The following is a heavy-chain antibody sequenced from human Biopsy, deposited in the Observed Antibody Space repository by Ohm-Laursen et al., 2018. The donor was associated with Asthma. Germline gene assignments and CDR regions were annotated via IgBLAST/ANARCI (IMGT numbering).Heavy chain of an antibody. CDR3: VHTLVGLKAFDF. J-gene: IGHJ4*02. D-gene: IGHD1-26*01. Sequence: TTQTLTLTPTFSGFSLSTSGGGVGWIRQPPGKALEWLGNIYWDDYKRYSPSLQSRLTITKDTPKDQVVLTMTNMGPVDTGTYYCVHTLVGLKAFDFWGQGTLVTVSS. CDR1: GFSLSTSGGG. CDR2: IYWDDYK. V-gene: IGHV2-5*02.